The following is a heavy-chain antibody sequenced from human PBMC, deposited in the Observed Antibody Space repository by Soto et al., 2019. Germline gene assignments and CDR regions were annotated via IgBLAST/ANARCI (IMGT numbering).Heavy chain of an antibody. Sequence: SVKVSCKASGYTFTSYGISWVRQAPGQGLEWMGRIIPILGIANYAQKFQGRVTITADKSTSTAYMELSSLRSEDTVVYYCAREIIVVVPAPSHWFDPWGQGTLVTVSS. CDR3: AREIIVVVPAPSHWFDP. V-gene: IGHV1-69*04. CDR1: GYTFTSYG. J-gene: IGHJ5*02. CDR2: IIPILGIA. D-gene: IGHD2-2*01.